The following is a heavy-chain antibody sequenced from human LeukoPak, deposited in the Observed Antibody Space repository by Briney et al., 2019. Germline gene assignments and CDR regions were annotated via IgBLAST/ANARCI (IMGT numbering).Heavy chain of an antibody. CDR3: ARGSQSTWGFFAY. Sequence: GRSLRLSCAASGFTFSNYGMHWVRQAPGKGLQWVAVIWDDGSNEYYTGSVKGRFTISRDNAHNTLYLQMNSLRAEDTAVYYCARGSQSTWGFFAYWGQGTRVTVSS. D-gene: IGHD1-1*01. CDR2: IWDDGSNE. V-gene: IGHV3-33*01. CDR1: GFTFSNYG. J-gene: IGHJ4*02.